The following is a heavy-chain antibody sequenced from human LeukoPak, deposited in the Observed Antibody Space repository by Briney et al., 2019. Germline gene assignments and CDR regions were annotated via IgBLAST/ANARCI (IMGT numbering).Heavy chain of an antibody. Sequence: ASVKVSCKASGYTFTSYGISWVRQAPGQGLEWMGWISAYNGNTNYTQKLQGRVTMTTDTSTSTAYMELRSLRSDDTAVYYCARAYRDFWSGYWYYYYYMDVWGKGTTVTVSS. V-gene: IGHV1-18*01. CDR2: ISAYNGNT. J-gene: IGHJ6*03. D-gene: IGHD3-3*01. CDR3: ARAYRDFWSGYWYYYYYMDV. CDR1: GYTFTSYG.